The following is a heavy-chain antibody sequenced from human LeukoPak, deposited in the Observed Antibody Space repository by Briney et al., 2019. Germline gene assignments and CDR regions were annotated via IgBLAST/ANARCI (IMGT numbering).Heavy chain of an antibody. V-gene: IGHV3-23*01. D-gene: IGHD6-13*01. CDR1: GFTVNSNY. Sequence: PGGSLRLSCAASGFTVNSNYMSWVRQAPGKGLEWVSAISGSGGSTYYADSVKGRFTISRDNSKNTLYLQMNSLRAEDTAVYYCAKVAAAGPLFDYWGQGTLVTVSS. CDR2: ISGSGGST. J-gene: IGHJ4*02. CDR3: AKVAAAGPLFDY.